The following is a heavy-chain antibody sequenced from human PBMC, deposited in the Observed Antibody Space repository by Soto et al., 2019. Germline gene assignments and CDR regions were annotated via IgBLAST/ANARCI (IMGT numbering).Heavy chain of an antibody. CDR2: IYYSGST. CDR3: AREAHSSSWYDY. D-gene: IGHD6-13*01. V-gene: IGHV4-59*01. CDR1: GGSISSYY. J-gene: IGHJ4*02. Sequence: PSETLSLTCTVSGGSISSYYWSWIRQPPGKGLEWIGYIYYSGSTNYNPSLKSRVTISVDTSKNQFSLKLSSVTAADTAVYYCAREAHSSSWYDYWGQGTLVTVS.